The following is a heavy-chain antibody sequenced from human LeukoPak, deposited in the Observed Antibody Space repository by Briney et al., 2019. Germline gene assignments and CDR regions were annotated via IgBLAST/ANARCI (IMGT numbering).Heavy chain of an antibody. V-gene: IGHV3-21*01. D-gene: IGHD6-13*01. J-gene: IGHJ4*02. CDR1: GFTFSSYS. Sequence: GGSLRLSCAASGFTFSSYSMNWVRQAPGKGLEWVSSISSSSYIYYADSVKGRFTISRDNAKNSLYLQMNSLRAEDTAVYYCARDHGSSWYARPGYFGYWGQGTLVTVSS. CDR2: ISSSSYI. CDR3: ARDHGSSWYARPGYFGY.